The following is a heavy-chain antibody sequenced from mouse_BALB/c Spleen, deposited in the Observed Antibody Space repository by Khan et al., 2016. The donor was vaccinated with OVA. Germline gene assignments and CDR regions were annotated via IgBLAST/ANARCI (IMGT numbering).Heavy chain of an antibody. CDR1: GYSITSGYA. CDR3: ARGNYYGYYFDY. J-gene: IGHJ2*01. D-gene: IGHD1-1*01. Sequence: VQLKESGLGLVKPSQSLSLTCTVTGYSITSGYAWNWIRQFPGNKLEWMGYISYSGVTSYTPSLKSRISITRDTSKNQFFLQLTSVTTEDTATYYCARGNYYGYYFDYWGQGTTLTVSS. CDR2: ISYSGVT. V-gene: IGHV3-2*02.